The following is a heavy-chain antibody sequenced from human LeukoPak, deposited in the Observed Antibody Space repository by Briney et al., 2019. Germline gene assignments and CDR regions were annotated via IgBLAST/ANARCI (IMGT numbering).Heavy chain of an antibody. D-gene: IGHD6-19*01. Sequence: GGSLRLSCAASGFTFSSYGMHWVRQAPGKGLQWVTYIRYDGSNKYYADSVKGRFTISRDNSKNTLYLQMNSLRPEDTAVYYCARGGKIPLAGTRSPQYFQHWGQGTLVTVSS. J-gene: IGHJ1*01. V-gene: IGHV3-30*02. CDR3: ARGGKIPLAGTRSPQYFQH. CDR1: GFTFSSYG. CDR2: IRYDGSNK.